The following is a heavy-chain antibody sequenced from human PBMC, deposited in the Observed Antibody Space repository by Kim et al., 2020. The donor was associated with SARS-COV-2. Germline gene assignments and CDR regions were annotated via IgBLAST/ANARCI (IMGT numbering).Heavy chain of an antibody. D-gene: IGHD2-2*01. CDR3: AKDWDDFSSDSCSTYYYYGMDV. CDR2: ISYDESDK. Sequence: GGSLRLSCVASGFSFSNYAMYWVRQAPGKGLEWVAVISYDESDKYYADSVKGRFTISRDSSKTTLYLQMNSLRAEDTAVYYCAKDWDDFSSDSCSTYYYYGMDVWGQGTTVTVSS. J-gene: IGHJ6*02. CDR1: GFSFSNYA. V-gene: IGHV3-30*18.